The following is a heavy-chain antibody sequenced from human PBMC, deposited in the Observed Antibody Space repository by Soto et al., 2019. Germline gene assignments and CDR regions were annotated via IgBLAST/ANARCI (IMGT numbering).Heavy chain of an antibody. CDR1: GFTSNSYW. Sequence: EVQMVESGGGLVQPGESLRLSCAASGFTSNSYWMSWVRQAPGKGLEWLASIKEGGSQQFYEDSVKGRFTISRDNAKNSLYLQMSNLRAEDTAVYYCVRYSNRQSDCWGQGTLVSVSS. J-gene: IGHJ4*02. D-gene: IGHD2-15*01. V-gene: IGHV3-7*05. CDR3: VRYSNRQSDC. CDR2: IKEGGSQQ.